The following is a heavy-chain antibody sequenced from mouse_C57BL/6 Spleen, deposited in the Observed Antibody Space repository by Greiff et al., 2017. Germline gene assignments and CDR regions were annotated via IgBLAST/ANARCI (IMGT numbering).Heavy chain of an antibody. CDR2: IYPGSGNT. CDR3: ARRDGNGMDY. D-gene: IGHD2-1*01. CDR1: GYTFTDYY. J-gene: IGHJ4*01. Sequence: QVQLQQSGAELVRPGASVKLSCKASGYTFTDYYINWVKQRPGQGLEWIARIYPGSGNTYYNEKFKGKATLTAEKSSSTAYMQLSSLTSEDSAVYFCARRDGNGMDYWGQGTSVTVSS. V-gene: IGHV1-76*01.